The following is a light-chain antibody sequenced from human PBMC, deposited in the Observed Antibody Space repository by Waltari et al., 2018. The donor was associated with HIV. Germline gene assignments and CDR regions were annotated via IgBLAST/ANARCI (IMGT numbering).Light chain of an antibody. CDR1: QRITNW. CDR3: QQYYSYPDT. Sequence: DIQMTQSPSTLSASVGDIVTITCRASQRITNWFAWYQQKPGKAPKLLISKTSSLESGGPSRVSGSGSGTEFTLTIIGLEPDDVATYYCQQYYSYPDTFGQGTRLEIK. CDR2: KTS. V-gene: IGKV1-5*03. J-gene: IGKJ5*01.